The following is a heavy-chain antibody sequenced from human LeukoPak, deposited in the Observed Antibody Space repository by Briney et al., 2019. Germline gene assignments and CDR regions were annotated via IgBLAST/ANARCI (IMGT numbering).Heavy chain of an antibody. D-gene: IGHD6-19*01. J-gene: IGHJ3*02. CDR3: ARDLVAVATSDAFDI. V-gene: IGHV4-39*07. CDR2: IYYSGST. Sequence: SETLSLTCTVSGGSISSSSYYWGWLRQPPGKGLEWIGSIYYSGSTYYNPSLKSRVTISVDTSRNQFSLKLSSVTAADTAVYYCARDLVAVATSDAFDIWGQGTMVTVSS. CDR1: GGSISSSSYY.